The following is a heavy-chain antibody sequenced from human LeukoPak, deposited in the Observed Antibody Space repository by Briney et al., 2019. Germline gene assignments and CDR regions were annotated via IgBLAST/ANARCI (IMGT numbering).Heavy chain of an antibody. CDR2: INPNSGGT. J-gene: IGHJ5*02. CDR1: GYTFTGYY. D-gene: IGHD3-9*01. Sequence: ASVKVSCKASGYTFTGYYMHWVRQAPGQGLEWMGWINPNSGGTNYAQKFQGRVTMTRDTSISTAHMELSRLRSDDTAVYYCASPGVLTGYPLASWGQGTLVTVSS. CDR3: ASPGVLTGYPLAS. V-gene: IGHV1-2*02.